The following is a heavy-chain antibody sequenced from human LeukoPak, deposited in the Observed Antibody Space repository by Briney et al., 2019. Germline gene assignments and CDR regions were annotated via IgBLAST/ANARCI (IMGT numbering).Heavy chain of an antibody. J-gene: IGHJ4*02. CDR2: ISHSGST. Sequence: KPSETLSLTCGVYGGSFSGYYWTWIRQPPGKGLEWIGEISHSGSTNYIPSLKSRVTMPLDTSKNQFSLKLTSVTAADTAVYYCAGGATPGVYWGQGTLVTVSS. CDR3: AGGATPGVY. CDR1: GGSFSGYY. D-gene: IGHD3-10*01. V-gene: IGHV4-34*01.